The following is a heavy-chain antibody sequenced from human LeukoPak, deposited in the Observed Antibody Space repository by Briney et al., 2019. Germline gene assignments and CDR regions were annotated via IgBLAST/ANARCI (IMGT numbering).Heavy chain of an antibody. CDR2: ISGSGGST. V-gene: IGHV3-23*01. CDR3: ANDHSYYYDSSGYFDY. J-gene: IGHJ4*02. Sequence: GGSLRLSCAASGFTFSSYAMSWVRQAPGKGLEWVSAISGSGGSTYYADSVKGRFTISRDNSKNTLYLQMNSLRAEDTAVYYCANDHSYYYDSSGYFDYWGQGTLATVSS. D-gene: IGHD3-22*01. CDR1: GFTFSSYA.